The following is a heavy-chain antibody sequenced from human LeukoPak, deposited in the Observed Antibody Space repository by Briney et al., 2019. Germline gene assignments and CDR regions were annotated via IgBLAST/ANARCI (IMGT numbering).Heavy chain of an antibody. CDR3: ARVGYCGGDCYPFDY. CDR1: GGSFSGYY. J-gene: IGHJ4*02. CDR2: INHRGST. V-gene: IGHV4-34*01. Sequence: SETLSLTCAIYGGSFSGYYWSWIRQPPGKRLEWIGEINHRGSTNYNPSLKSRVTISVDTSRNSFSLELSSVTAADTAVYYCARVGYCGGDCYPFDYWGQGTLTIISS. D-gene: IGHD2-21*02.